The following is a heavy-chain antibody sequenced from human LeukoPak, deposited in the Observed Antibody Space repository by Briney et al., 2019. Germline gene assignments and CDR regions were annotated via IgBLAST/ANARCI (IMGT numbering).Heavy chain of an antibody. CDR2: IKQDGSEK. D-gene: IGHD3-3*01. Sequence: PGGSLRLSCAASGFTFSSYWMSWVRQAPGKGLEWVANIKQDGSEKYYVDSVKGRFTISRDNAKNSLYLQMNSLRAEDTAVYYCARSTYYDFWSGYSDAFDIWGQGTMVTVSS. V-gene: IGHV3-7*01. J-gene: IGHJ3*02. CDR1: GFTFSSYW. CDR3: ARSTYYDFWSGYSDAFDI.